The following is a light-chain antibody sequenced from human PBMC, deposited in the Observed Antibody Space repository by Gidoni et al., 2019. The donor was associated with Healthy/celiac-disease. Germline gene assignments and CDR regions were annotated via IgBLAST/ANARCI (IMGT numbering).Light chain of an antibody. Sequence: EIVITQSPATLSVSPGERATLSCRASQSVSSNLAWYQQKPGKAPRLLIYGASTRATGIPARFSGSGSGTEFTLTISSLQSEDFAVYYCQQYNNWPRGTFGQGTKVEIK. V-gene: IGKV3-15*01. J-gene: IGKJ1*01. CDR2: GAS. CDR1: QSVSSN. CDR3: QQYNNWPRGT.